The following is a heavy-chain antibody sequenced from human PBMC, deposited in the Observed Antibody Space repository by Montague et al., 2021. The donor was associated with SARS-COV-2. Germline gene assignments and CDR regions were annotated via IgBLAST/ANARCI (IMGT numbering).Heavy chain of an antibody. CDR2: IYYSGST. D-gene: IGHD3-3*01. CDR1: GGSISSYY. J-gene: IGHJ3*02. CDR3: ARVPRNYDFWSGFYDAFDI. Sequence: SETRSLTCTVSGGSISSYYWSWIRQPPGKGLEWIGYIYYSGSTNYNPSLKSRVTISVDTSKNQFSLKLSSVTAADAAVCYCARVPRNYDFWSGFYDAFDIWGQGTMVTVSS. V-gene: IGHV4-59*01.